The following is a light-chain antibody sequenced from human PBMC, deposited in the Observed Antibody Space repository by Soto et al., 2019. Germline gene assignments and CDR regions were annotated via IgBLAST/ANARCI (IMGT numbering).Light chain of an antibody. V-gene: IGKV3-15*01. Sequence: EIVMTQSPATLSVSPGERATLSCRASRSVTSNLAWYQRKPGQAPNLLIYGASTRAPGVPARFSGSGSGTDFTLTISSLEPEDSAVYYCQQRHMWPITFGQGTRLEIK. CDR2: GAS. CDR1: RSVTSN. J-gene: IGKJ5*01. CDR3: QQRHMWPIT.